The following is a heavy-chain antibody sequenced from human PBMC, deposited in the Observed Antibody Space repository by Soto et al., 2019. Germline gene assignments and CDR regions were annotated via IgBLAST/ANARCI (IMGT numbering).Heavy chain of an antibody. D-gene: IGHD3-10*01. CDR2: IYYSGST. CDR3: ARGDYYGRSDY. CDR1: GGCIGSYY. V-gene: IGHV4-59*01. Sequence: ETLSLTCTVSGGCIGSYYWSWNRQPPGKGPEWIGYIYYSGSTSYNPSLKSRVTMTVDTSKNQFSLKLYSVTAADTAVDYCARGDYYGRSDYWGPGTLVTASS. J-gene: IGHJ4*02.